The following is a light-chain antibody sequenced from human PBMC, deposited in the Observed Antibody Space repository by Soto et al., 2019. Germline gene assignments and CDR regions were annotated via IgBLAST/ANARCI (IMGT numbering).Light chain of an antibody. CDR2: KAY. Sequence: DIQMTQSPSTLSGSVGDRVTITFRASQTISSWWAWYQQKPGKAPKLLIYKAYTLKSGVPSRFSGSGSGTEFTLTISSLQPEDFATYYCQHYNSYSEAFGQGTKVDI. J-gene: IGKJ1*01. CDR3: QHYNSYSEA. V-gene: IGKV1-5*03. CDR1: QTISSW.